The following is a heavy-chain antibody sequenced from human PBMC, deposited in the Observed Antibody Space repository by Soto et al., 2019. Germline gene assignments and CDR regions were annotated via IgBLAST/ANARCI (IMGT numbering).Heavy chain of an antibody. CDR1: GGSFSGYY. Sequence: VQLQQCGAGLLKPSETLSLTCAVYGGSFSGYYWSWIRQPPGKGLEWIGEINHSGSTNYNPSLKSRVTISVDTSKNQFSLKLSSVTAADTAVYYCAREISGYECWFDPWGQGTLVTVSS. J-gene: IGHJ5*02. V-gene: IGHV4-34*01. CDR3: AREISGYECWFDP. D-gene: IGHD5-12*01. CDR2: INHSGST.